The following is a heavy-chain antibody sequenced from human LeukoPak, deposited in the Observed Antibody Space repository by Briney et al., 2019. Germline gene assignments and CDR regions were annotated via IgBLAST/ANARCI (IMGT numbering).Heavy chain of an antibody. Sequence: GRSLRLSCAASGFTFDDYAIHWVRQAPGKGLEWVSCISWNSGSIGYADSVKGRFTISRDNAKNSLYLQMNSLRAEDTALYYCAKGISDIVATSWFDPWGQGTLVTVSS. CDR3: AKGISDIVATSWFDP. D-gene: IGHD5-12*01. CDR2: ISWNSGSI. V-gene: IGHV3-9*01. J-gene: IGHJ5*02. CDR1: GFTFDDYA.